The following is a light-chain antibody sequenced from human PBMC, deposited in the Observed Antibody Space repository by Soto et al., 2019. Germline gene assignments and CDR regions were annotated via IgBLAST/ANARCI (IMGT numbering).Light chain of an antibody. CDR1: QNINYN. J-gene: IGKJ1*01. Sequence: IVMTQSPATLSVSPGERATLSCRASQNINYNVAWYQHRPGQAPRLLIYRASNRATCVPARFSGSGSGTEFTLTISSLQSEDFTVYSCLQYHNLWAFGQGTKVEI. V-gene: IGKV3-15*01. CDR2: RAS. CDR3: LQYHNLWA.